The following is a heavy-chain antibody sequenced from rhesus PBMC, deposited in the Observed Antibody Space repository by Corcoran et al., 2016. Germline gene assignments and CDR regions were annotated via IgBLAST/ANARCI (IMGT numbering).Heavy chain of an antibody. Sequence: VQLVQSGAEVKKPGGSVHLSCMDSGYTFPSYYIDVVRQARGQVFEWMGWINPSNGNTGYAQKFQGRVNMTRDTSTSTADMERSSLRSEDTAVYYCTREQLSVYFDFWGQGALGTVSS. CDR1: GYTFPSYY. J-gene: IGHJ1*01. D-gene: IGHD4-29*01. CDR3: TREQLSVYFDF. V-gene: IGHV1S9*01. CDR2: INPSNGNT.